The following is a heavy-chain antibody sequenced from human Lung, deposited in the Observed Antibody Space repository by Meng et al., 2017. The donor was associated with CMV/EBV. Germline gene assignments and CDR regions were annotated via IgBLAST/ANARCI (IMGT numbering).Heavy chain of an antibody. D-gene: IGHD3-22*01. CDR2: ISGSGGNT. V-gene: IGHV3-23*01. J-gene: IGHJ4*02. CDR3: AKPFYYYESINYYQDY. CDR1: GFTFSSYA. Sequence: ESXKISXAASGFTFSSYAMTWVRQAPGKGLEWVSDISGSGGNTYYADSVKGRFAISRDNSKNTLYLQMNSLRADDTAVYYCAKPFYYYESINYYQDYWGQGTMVTVSS.